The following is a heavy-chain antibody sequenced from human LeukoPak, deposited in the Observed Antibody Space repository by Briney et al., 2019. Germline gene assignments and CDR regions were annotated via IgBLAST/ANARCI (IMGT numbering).Heavy chain of an antibody. CDR1: GGSMISYY. V-gene: IGHV4-59*01. CDR3: ARLNPFYHGSGSYEFDY. CDR2: IYYSRST. J-gene: IGHJ4*02. D-gene: IGHD3-10*01. Sequence: SETLSLTCAVSGGSMISYYWSWIRLPPGKGLEWIGNIYYSRSTSCNPSLKSRVTISVDASKNRFSLKVSSVTAADTAVYHCARLNPFYHGSGSYEFDYWGQGTLVTVSS.